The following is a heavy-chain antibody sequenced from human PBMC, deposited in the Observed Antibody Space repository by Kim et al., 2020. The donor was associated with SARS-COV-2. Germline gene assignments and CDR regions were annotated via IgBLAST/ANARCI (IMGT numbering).Heavy chain of an antibody. J-gene: IGHJ6*02. Sequence: GGSLRLSCAASGFTFSSYAMHWVRQAPGKGLEWVAVISYDGSNKYYADSVKGRFTISRDNSKNTLYLQMNSLRAEDTAVYYCARDLTRHHYYYYGMDVWGQGTTVTVSS. D-gene: IGHD2-21*02. CDR2: ISYDGSNK. V-gene: IGHV3-30*04. CDR1: GFTFSSYA. CDR3: ARDLTRHHYYYYGMDV.